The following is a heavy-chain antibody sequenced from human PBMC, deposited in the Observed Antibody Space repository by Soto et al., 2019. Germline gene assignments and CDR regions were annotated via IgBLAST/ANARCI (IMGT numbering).Heavy chain of an antibody. J-gene: IGHJ4*02. CDR1: GKSLSGYY. Sequence: SEALSLTCAVYGKSLSGYYWSWIRQPPGKALEWIGEINHSGNTNYNPSLKSRVTISVDTSKNQLFLNLSSVTAADTAMYYCARHHVRGRTIAGAAEFWGQGTLVTVSS. D-gene: IGHD1-26*01. V-gene: IGHV4-34*01. CDR3: ARHHVRGRTIAGAAEF. CDR2: INHSGNT.